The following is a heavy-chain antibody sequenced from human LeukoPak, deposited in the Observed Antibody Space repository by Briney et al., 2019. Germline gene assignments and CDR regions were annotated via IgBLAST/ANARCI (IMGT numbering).Heavy chain of an antibody. CDR3: SKDRGGTYGDYFDY. CDR1: GFTFRSYD. V-gene: IGHV3-23*01. J-gene: IGHJ4*02. D-gene: IGHD4-17*01. CDR2: IGGSGGTT. Sequence: GGSLRLSCAASGFTFRSYDMSWVRQSPGKGLEWVSAIGGSGGTTYYADSVKGRFTISRDNSKHTLYLQMNSLRAEDTAVYYCSKDRGGTYGDYFDYWGQGTLVTVSS.